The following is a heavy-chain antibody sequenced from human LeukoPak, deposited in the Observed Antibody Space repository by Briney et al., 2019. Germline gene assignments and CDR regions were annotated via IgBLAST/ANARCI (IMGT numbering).Heavy chain of an antibody. CDR2: IYTSGST. D-gene: IGHD2-2*01. J-gene: IGHJ5*02. Sequence: SETLSLTCTVSGGSISSSSYYWSWIRQPAGKGLEWIGRIYTSGSTNYNPSLKSRVTISVDTSKNQFSLKLSSVTAADTAVYYCARTLLPAASNNWFDPWGQGTLVTVSS. CDR1: GGSISSSSYY. V-gene: IGHV4-61*02. CDR3: ARTLLPAASNNWFDP.